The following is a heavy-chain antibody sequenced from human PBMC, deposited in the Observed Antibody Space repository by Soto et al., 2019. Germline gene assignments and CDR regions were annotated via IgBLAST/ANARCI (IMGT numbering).Heavy chain of an antibody. Sequence: PSETLSLTCTVSGVSIKTYYWNWIRQPPGKGLEWIGYMYYGGSSNYNPSLKSRATISLDTSKNQFSLKLSSVTATDTAVYYCARVEKRRSTYWFDPWGQGTLVTVSS. CDR1: GVSIKTYY. CDR2: MYYGGSS. CDR3: ARVEKRRSTYWFDP. D-gene: IGHD2-2*01. J-gene: IGHJ5*02. V-gene: IGHV4-59*01.